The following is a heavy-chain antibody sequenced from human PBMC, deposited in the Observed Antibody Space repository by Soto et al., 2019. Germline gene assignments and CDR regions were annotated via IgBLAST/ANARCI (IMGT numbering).Heavy chain of an antibody. Sequence: GGSLRLSCVASGFTFSDYYMSWIRQAPGKGLEWVSYISSSSSYTNYADSVKGRFTISRDNAKNSLYLQMNSLRAEDTAVYYCASRVGYSYGLGSWYFVYWGPGTLVSLSS. CDR3: ASRVGYSYGLGSWYFVY. J-gene: IGHJ4*02. D-gene: IGHD5-18*01. CDR1: GFTFSDYY. V-gene: IGHV3-11*06. CDR2: ISSSSSYT.